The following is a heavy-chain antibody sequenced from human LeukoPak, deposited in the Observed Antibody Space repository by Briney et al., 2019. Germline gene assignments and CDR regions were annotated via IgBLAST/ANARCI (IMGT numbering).Heavy chain of an antibody. Sequence: ASVKVSCKASGYTFTSNYIHWVRQAPGQGLEWMGGIIPIFGTANYAQKFQGRVTITADESTSTAYMELSSLRSEDTAVYYCARPKDYDILTGFGYYYYYYGMDVWGQGTTVTVSS. V-gene: IGHV1-69*13. CDR3: ARPKDYDILTGFGYYYYYYGMDV. CDR2: IIPIFGTA. CDR1: GYTFTSNY. J-gene: IGHJ6*02. D-gene: IGHD3-9*01.